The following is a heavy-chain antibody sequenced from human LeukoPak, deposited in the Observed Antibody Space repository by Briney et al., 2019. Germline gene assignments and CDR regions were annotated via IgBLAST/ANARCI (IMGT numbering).Heavy chain of an antibody. D-gene: IGHD4-11*01. Sequence: GGSLRLSCAASGFSFDDYGMSWVRQAPGKGLEWVSGINWNGGSTGYADSVKGRFTISRDNAKNSLSLQMNSLRVEDTALYYCASWIDYSNYFDYWGQGTLVTVSS. CDR1: GFSFDDYG. V-gene: IGHV3-20*04. J-gene: IGHJ4*02. CDR2: INWNGGST. CDR3: ASWIDYSNYFDY.